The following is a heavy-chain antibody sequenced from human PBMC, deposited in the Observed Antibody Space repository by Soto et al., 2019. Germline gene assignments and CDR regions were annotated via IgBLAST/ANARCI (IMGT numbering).Heavy chain of an antibody. CDR1: DASFTGYS. V-gene: IGHV4-34*01. CDR3: AREKYRGPKMHHYYSLDV. CDR2: INHSGST. D-gene: IGHD3-10*01. Sequence: PSETLSLTCAVYDASFTGYSWGWIRQPPGKGLEWLGEINHSGSTNYNPSLKRRVAISVDTSKNQFSLKLTSVTAADTAVYFCAREKYRGPKMHHYYSLDVWGQGTTVTVSS. J-gene: IGHJ6*02.